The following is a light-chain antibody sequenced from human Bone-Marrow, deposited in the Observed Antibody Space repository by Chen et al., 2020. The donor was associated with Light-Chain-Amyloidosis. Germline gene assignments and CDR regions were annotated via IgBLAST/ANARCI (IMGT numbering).Light chain of an antibody. CDR2: EVT. CDR1: SSDVGGDNN. Sequence: QSALTQPASVSGSPGQSITISCTGTSSDVGGDNNVSWYQPHPDKAPKLMIYEVTNRPSWVPFRFSGSKSDNTASLTSSGLQTEDEADYFCSSYTITNTLVFGSGTRVTVL. J-gene: IGLJ1*01. CDR3: SSYTITNTLV. V-gene: IGLV2-14*01.